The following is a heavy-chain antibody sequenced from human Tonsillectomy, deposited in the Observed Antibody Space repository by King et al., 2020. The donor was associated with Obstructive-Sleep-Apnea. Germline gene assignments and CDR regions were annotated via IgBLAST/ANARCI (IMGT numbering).Heavy chain of an antibody. CDR3: ARGSRARQLLLHYYYYFDY. CDR1: GGSISSGGYY. J-gene: IGHJ4*02. V-gene: IGHV4-31*03. D-gene: IGHD1-26*01. Sequence: PLQESGPGLVKPSQTLSLTCTVSGGSISSGGYYWSWIRQHPGKGLECMGNIHYRGSTYYNPSLKSRITISVDTSKNQFSLKLNSVTAADTAVYYCARGSRARQLLLHYYYYFDYWGQGTLVTVSS. CDR2: IHYRGST.